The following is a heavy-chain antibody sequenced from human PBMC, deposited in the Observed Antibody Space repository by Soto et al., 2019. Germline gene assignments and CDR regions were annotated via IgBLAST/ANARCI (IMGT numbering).Heavy chain of an antibody. Sequence: GGSLRLSCAASGFTFSSYAMSWVRQAPGKGLEWVSTISGSGGNTFYADSVKGRFTISRDNSKNTFYLQMNSLRAEDTAVYYCAKVGYNYYDSSGYFFDYWGQGTLVTVSS. CDR2: ISGSGGNT. CDR3: AKVGYNYYDSSGYFFDY. V-gene: IGHV3-23*01. D-gene: IGHD3-22*01. J-gene: IGHJ4*02. CDR1: GFTFSSYA.